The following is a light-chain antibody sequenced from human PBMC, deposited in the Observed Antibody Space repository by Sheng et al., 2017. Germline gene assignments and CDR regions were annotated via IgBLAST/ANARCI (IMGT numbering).Light chain of an antibody. Sequence: EIVMTQSPATLSVSPGERATISCRASQSISTNLVWYQQTPGQGPRLFIYEASRRVTGIPDRFSGSGSGTDFTLTISRLEPEDFAIYYCQQYNSWPRTFGQGTKVEIK. CDR2: EAS. V-gene: IGKV3D-15*01. CDR3: QQYNSWPRT. J-gene: IGKJ1*01. CDR1: QSISTN.